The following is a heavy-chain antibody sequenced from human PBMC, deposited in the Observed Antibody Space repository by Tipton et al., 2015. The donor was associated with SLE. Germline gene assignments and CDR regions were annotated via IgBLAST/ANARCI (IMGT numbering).Heavy chain of an antibody. V-gene: IGHV3-30*02. J-gene: IGHJ4*02. Sequence: GRFTISRHNSKNTLYLQMNSLRIEDTAVYYCAKDGSNWNLDYWGLGTLVTVSS. D-gene: IGHD1-1*01. CDR3: AKDGSNWNLDY.